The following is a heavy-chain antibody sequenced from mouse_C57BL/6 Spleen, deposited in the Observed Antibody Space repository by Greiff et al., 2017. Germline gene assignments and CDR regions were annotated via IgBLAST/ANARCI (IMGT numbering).Heavy chain of an antibody. CDR3: TRLPWFAY. V-gene: IGHV1-15*01. CDR2: IDPETGGT. J-gene: IGHJ3*01. Sequence: LQESGAELVRPGASVTLSCKASGYTFTDYEMHWVKQTPVHGLEWIGAIDPETGGTAYNQKFKGKAILTADKSSSTAYMELRSLTSEDSAVYYCTRLPWFAYWGQGTLVTVSA. CDR1: GYTFTDYE.